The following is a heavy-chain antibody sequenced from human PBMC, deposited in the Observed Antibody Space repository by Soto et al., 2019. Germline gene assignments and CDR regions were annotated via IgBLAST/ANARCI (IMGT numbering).Heavy chain of an antibody. CDR3: ARDNQVVVAATREFGCDY. CDR1: GFTFSDYY. CDR2: ISSSGSTI. J-gene: IGHJ4*02. V-gene: IGHV3-11*01. D-gene: IGHD2-15*01. Sequence: GGSLRLSCAASGFTFSDYYMSWIRQAPGKGLEWVSYISSSGSTIYYADSVKGRFTISRDNAKNSLYLQMNSLRAEDTAVYYCARDNQVVVAATREFGCDYWGQGTLVTVSS.